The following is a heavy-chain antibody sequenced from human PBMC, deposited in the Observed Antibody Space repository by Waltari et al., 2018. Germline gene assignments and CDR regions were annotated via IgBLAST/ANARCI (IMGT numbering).Heavy chain of an antibody. J-gene: IGHJ4*02. CDR1: GYTFTGYY. CDR3: ARVRGGEGSYPNY. CDR2: INPNSCGT. Sequence: QVQLVQSGAEVKKPGASVKVSCTASGYTFTGYYMHWVRQAPGQGLEWMGRINPNSCGTNYAQKFQGRGTMTRDTSISTAYMELSRLRSDDTAVYYCARVRGGEGSYPNYWGQVTLVTVSS. V-gene: IGHV1-2*06. D-gene: IGHD1-26*01.